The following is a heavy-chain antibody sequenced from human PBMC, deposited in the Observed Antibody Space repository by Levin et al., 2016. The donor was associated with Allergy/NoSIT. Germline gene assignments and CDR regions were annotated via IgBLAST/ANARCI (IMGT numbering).Heavy chain of an antibody. CDR1: GGSVSSGSYY. J-gene: IGHJ6*02. CDR2: IYYSGST. D-gene: IGHD2-15*01. CDR3: ARVPKTRYCSGGRSCPHYYYGMDV. V-gene: IGHV4-61*01. Sequence: SETLSLTCTVSGGSVSSGSYYWSWIRQPPGKGLEWIGYIYYSGSTNYNPSLKSRVTISVDTSKNQFSLKLSSVTAADTAVYYCARVPKTRYCSGGRSCPHYYYGMDVWGQGTTVTVSS.